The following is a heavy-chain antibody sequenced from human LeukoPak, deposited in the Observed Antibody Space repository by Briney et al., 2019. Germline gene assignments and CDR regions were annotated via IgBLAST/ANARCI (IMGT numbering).Heavy chain of an antibody. V-gene: IGHV4-34*01. D-gene: IGHD3-22*01. CDR3: AREGYYDSSGYYYRDAFDI. CDR2: INHSGST. J-gene: IGHJ3*02. CDR1: GGSFSGYY. Sequence: SETLSLTCSVYGGSFSGYYWSWIRQPPGKGLEWIGEINHSGSTYYNPSLKSRVTISVDTSKNQFSLKLSSVTAADTAVYYCAREGYYDSSGYYYRDAFDIWGQGTMVTVSS.